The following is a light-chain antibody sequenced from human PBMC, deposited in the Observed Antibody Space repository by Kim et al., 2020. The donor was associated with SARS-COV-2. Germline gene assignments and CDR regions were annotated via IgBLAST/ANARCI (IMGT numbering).Light chain of an antibody. CDR2: WAS. Sequence: GRVTSNCKTSQSVLYNKKNYLAWYQQKPRQPPKLRIYWASTREAGVPDRFSGGGSGTDFTLTISSLEAEDVAVYYCQQYLETPGTFGQGTKVDIK. V-gene: IGKV4-1*01. CDR1: QSVLYNKKNY. CDR3: QQYLETPGT. J-gene: IGKJ1*01.